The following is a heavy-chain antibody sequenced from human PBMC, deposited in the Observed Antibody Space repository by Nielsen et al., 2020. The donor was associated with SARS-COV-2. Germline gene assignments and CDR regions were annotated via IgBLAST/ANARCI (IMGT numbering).Heavy chain of an antibody. V-gene: IGHV1-69*02. D-gene: IGHD3-22*01. CDR2: IIPILGIA. CDR1: GGTFSSYT. J-gene: IGHJ6*02. CDR3: ARPEYYYDSSGYSQYYYGMDV. Sequence: SVKVSCKASGGTFSSYTISWVRQAPGQGLEWMGRIIPILGIANYAQKFQGRVTITADKSTSTAYMELSSLRSEDTAVYYCARPEYYYDSSGYSQYYYGMDVWGQGTTVTVSS.